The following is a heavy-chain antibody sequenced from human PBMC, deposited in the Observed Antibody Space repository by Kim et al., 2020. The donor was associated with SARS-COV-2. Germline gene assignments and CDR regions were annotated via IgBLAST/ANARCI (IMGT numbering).Heavy chain of an antibody. J-gene: IGHJ6*02. CDR3: ANPRYSSSWHYYYYGMDV. V-gene: IGHV3-23*01. Sequence: GGSLRLSCAASGFTFSSYAMSWVRQAPGKGLEWVSAISGSGGSTYYADSVKGRFTISRDNSKNTLYLQMNSLRAEDTAVYYCANPRYSSSWHYYYYGMDVWGQGTTVTVSS. CDR2: ISGSGGST. CDR1: GFTFSSYA. D-gene: IGHD6-13*01.